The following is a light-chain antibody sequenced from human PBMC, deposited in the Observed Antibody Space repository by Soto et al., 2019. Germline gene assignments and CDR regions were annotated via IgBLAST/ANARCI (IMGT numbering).Light chain of an antibody. V-gene: IGLV1-40*01. CDR2: GNS. J-gene: IGLJ2*01. CDR1: SSNIGAGYD. Sequence: QSVLTQPPSVSGAPGQRVTISCTGSSSNIGAGYDVHWYQQLPGTAPKLLIYGNSNRPSGVPDRFSGSKSGTSASLAITGLQAEYEPDYYCQSYDSSLSVVFGGGTKLTVL. CDR3: QSYDSSLSVV.